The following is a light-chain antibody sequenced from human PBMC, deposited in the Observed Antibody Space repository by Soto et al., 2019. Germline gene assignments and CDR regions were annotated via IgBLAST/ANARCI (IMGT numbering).Light chain of an antibody. V-gene: IGKV3-15*01. J-gene: IGKJ1*01. Sequence: EIVMTQSPATLSVSPGERATLSCRASQSVSSNLAWYQQKPGQAPRLLIYGASTRATGIPARFSGSGSGTEFTPTISSLQSDDFAVDYCQQYNNWPPWTFGQGTKVEIK. CDR3: QQYNNWPPWT. CDR2: GAS. CDR1: QSVSSN.